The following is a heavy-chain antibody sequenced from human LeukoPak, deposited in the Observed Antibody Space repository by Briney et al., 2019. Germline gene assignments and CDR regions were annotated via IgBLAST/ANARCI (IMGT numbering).Heavy chain of an antibody. D-gene: IGHD3-10*01. V-gene: IGHV3-49*04. CDR1: GFTFGDYA. Sequence: GGSLRLSCTASGFTFGDYAMSWVRQAPGKGLEWVGFIRSKAYGGTTEYAASVKGRFTISRDDSKSIAYLQMNSLKTEDTAVYYCTRDTNVLLWFGELSTPDYWGQGTLVTVSS. J-gene: IGHJ4*02. CDR3: TRDTNVLLWFGELSTPDY. CDR2: IRSKAYGGTT.